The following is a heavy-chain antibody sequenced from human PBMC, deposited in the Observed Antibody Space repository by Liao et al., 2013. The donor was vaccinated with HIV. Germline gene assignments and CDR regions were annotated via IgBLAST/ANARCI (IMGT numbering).Heavy chain of an antibody. V-gene: IGHV4-61*01. J-gene: IGHJ3*02. Sequence: QVQLQESGPGLVKPSQTLSLTCTVSGGSITSGHYYWTWIRQSPGTGLEWIGYIYYSGSTNYNPSLKSRVTISVDTSKNQFSLKLSSVTAADTAVYYCARVMATITLTGYSSGWDAFDIWGQGTMVTVSS. CDR3: ARVMATITLTGYSSGWDAFDI. CDR1: GGSITSGHYY. D-gene: IGHD6-19*01. CDR2: IYYSGST.